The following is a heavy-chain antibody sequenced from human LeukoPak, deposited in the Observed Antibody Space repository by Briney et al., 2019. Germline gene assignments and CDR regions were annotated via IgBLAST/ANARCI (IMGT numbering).Heavy chain of an antibody. D-gene: IGHD6-6*01. CDR2: IRSKANSYAT. J-gene: IGHJ4*02. V-gene: IGHV3-73*01. CDR1: GFTFGGSA. Sequence: SGGSLRLSCAASGFTFGGSAMHWVRQASGKGLEWVGRIRSKANSYATAYAASVKGRFTISRDDSKNTAYLQMNSLKTEDTAVYYCTISSSTPGSDYWGQGTLVTVSS. CDR3: TISSSTPGSDY.